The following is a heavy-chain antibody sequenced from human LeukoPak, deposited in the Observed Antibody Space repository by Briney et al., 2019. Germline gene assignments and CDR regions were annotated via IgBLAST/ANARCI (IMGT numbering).Heavy chain of an antibody. CDR1: GGSFSGYY. CDR3: ARDPWFGELSSNWFDP. V-gene: IGHV4-34*01. CDR2: INHSGST. D-gene: IGHD3-10*01. J-gene: IGHJ5*02. Sequence: SETLPLTCAVYGGSFSGYYWSWIRQPPGKGLEWIGEINHSGSTNYNPSLKSRVTISVDTSKNQFSLKLSSVTAADTAVYYCARDPWFGELSSNWFDPWGQGTLVTVSS.